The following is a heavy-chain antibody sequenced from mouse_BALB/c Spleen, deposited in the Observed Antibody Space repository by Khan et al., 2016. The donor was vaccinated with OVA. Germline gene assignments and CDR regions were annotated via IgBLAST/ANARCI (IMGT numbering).Heavy chain of an antibody. Sequence: EVKLLESGPGLVKPSQSLSLTCTVTGYSITSGYGWNWIRQFPGNKLEWMGYISYSGSTNYNPSLKSRISITRDTSKNQFFLQLNSVTTADTATYYCARDGSRYNYAMDYWGQGTSVTVSS. CDR1: GYSITSGYG. CDR2: ISYSGST. J-gene: IGHJ4*01. CDR3: ARDGSRYNYAMDY. D-gene: IGHD2-3*01. V-gene: IGHV3-2*02.